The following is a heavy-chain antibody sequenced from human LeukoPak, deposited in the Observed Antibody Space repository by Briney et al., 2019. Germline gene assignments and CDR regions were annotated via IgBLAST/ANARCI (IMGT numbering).Heavy chain of an antibody. CDR2: IIPIFGTA. CDR3: ARVPAYSSSSDPFPY. D-gene: IGHD6-6*01. J-gene: IGHJ4*02. CDR1: GYTFTSYG. V-gene: IGHV1-69*13. Sequence: GASVKVSCKASGYTFTSYGISWVRQAPGQGLEWMGGIIPIFGTANYAQKFQGRVTITADESTSTAYMELSSLRSEDTAVYYCARVPAYSSSSDPFPYWGQGTLVTVSS.